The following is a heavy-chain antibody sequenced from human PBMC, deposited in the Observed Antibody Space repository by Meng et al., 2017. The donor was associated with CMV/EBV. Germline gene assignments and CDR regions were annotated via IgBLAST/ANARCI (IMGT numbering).Heavy chain of an antibody. CDR3: ALTMVVTRRFFDY. Sequence: SGPTLVKPTQTLTLTCTFSGFSLSNIGVRVSWIRQPPGKALEWLAHIDWDDDQFYSTSLKTRLTISKDTSKNQVVLTMTNMDPVDTATYYCALTMVVTRRFFDYWGQGTLVTVSS. D-gene: IGHD4-23*01. CDR2: IDWDDDQ. V-gene: IGHV2-70D*14. CDR1: GFSLSNIGVR. J-gene: IGHJ4*01.